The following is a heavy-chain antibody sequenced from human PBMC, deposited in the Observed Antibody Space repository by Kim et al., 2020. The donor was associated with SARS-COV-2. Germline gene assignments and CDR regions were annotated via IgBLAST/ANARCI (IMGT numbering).Heavy chain of an antibody. Sequence: SETLSLTCTASGGSISSSSYYWGWIRQPPGKGLEWIGSIYYSGSTYYNPSLKSRVTISVDTSKNQFSLKLSSVTAADTAVYYCARLHYDYIWGSRSSVFGFDYWGQGTLVTVSS. CDR3: ARLHYDYIWGSRSSVFGFDY. J-gene: IGHJ4*02. V-gene: IGHV4-39*01. CDR1: GGSISSSSYY. CDR2: IYYSGST. D-gene: IGHD3-16*01.